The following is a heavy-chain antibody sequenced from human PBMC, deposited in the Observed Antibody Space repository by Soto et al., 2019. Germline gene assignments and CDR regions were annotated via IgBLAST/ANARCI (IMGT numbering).Heavy chain of an antibody. CDR2: ISAYNGNT. Sequence: ASVKVSCKASGCTFTSYGISWVRRAPGQGLEWMGWISAYNGNTNYAQELQGRVTMATDTSTSTAYMELRSLTSDDTAVYYCARVPPIVVVPTASYYFDFWGQGTLVTVSS. D-gene: IGHD2-2*01. V-gene: IGHV1-18*01. CDR1: GCTFTSYG. CDR3: ARVPPIVVVPTASYYFDF. J-gene: IGHJ4*02.